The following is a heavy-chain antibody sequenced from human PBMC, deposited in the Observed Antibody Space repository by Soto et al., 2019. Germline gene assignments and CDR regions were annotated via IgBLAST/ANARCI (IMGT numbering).Heavy chain of an antibody. CDR1: GYTFTGYY. CDR3: AREERRSWYPQFDY. V-gene: IGHV1-2*02. Sequence: ASVKVSCKASGYTFTGYYMHWVRQAPGQGLEWMGWINPNSGGTNYAQKFQGRVTMTRDTSISTAYMELSRLRSDDTAVYYCAREERRSWYPQFDYWGQGTLVTVSS. J-gene: IGHJ4*02. D-gene: IGHD6-13*01. CDR2: INPNSGGT.